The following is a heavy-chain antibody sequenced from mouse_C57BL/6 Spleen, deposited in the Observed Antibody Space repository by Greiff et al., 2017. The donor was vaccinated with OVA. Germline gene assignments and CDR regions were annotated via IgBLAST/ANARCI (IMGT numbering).Heavy chain of an antibody. J-gene: IGHJ1*03. V-gene: IGHV1-55*01. CDR3: ARGAGPYWYFDV. D-gene: IGHD3-3*01. Sequence: QVQLQQSGAELVKPGASVKMSCKASGYTFTSYWITWVKQRPGQGLEWIGDIYPGSGSTNYNEKFKSKATLTVDTSSSTAYMQLSSLTSEDSAVYYCARGAGPYWYFDVWGTGTTVTVSS. CDR2: IYPGSGST. CDR1: GYTFTSYW.